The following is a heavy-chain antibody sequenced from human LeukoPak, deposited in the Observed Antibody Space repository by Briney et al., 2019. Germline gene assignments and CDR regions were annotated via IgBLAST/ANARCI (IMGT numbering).Heavy chain of an antibody. Sequence: GSLILSCAASGFTVSSNYMSWVRQAPGKGLEWVSVIYSGGSTYYADSVKGRFTISRDNSKNTLYLQMNSLRAEDTAVYYCARETYYYDSSGYYYPNYFDYWGQGTLVTVSS. D-gene: IGHD3-22*01. CDR3: ARETYYYDSSGYYYPNYFDY. CDR2: IYSGGST. CDR1: GFTVSSNY. V-gene: IGHV3-53*01. J-gene: IGHJ4*02.